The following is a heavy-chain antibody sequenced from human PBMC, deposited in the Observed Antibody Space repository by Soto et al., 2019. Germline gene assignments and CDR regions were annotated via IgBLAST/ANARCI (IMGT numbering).Heavy chain of an antibody. V-gene: IGHV4-34*01. Sequence: QVQLQQWGAGLLKPSETLSLTCAVYGGSFSGYYWSWIRQPPGKGLEWIGEINHSGSTNYNPSLKSRVAMSVDTSKNQFSLKLSSVTAADTAVYYCARRYDDGSGGTATFDPWGQGTLVTVSS. D-gene: IGHD3-10*01. CDR3: ARRYDDGSGGTATFDP. CDR2: INHSGST. CDR1: GGSFSGYY. J-gene: IGHJ5*02.